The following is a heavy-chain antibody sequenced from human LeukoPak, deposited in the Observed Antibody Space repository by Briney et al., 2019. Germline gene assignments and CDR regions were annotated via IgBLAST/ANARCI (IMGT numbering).Heavy chain of an antibody. V-gene: IGHV4-31*03. CDR3: ARDSSGYPDAFDI. J-gene: IGHJ3*02. CDR2: FFYSEST. CDR1: GGSISSGGYY. Sequence: SQTLSLTCTVSGGSISSGGYYWSWIRQHPEKGLEWIGYFFYSESTYYNPSLKSRLTISVDTSKNQFSLKLSSVTAADTAVYYCARDSSGYPDAFDIWGQGTMVTVSS. D-gene: IGHD3-22*01.